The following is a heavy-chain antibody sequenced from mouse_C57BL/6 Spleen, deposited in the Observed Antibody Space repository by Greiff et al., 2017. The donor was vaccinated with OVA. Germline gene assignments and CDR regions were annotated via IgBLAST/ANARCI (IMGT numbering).Heavy chain of an antibody. CDR2: ISSGGDYI. J-gene: IGHJ3*01. Sequence: EVKLVESGEGLVKPGGSLKLSCAASGFTFSSYAMSWVRQTPEKRLEWVAYISSGGDYIYYADTVKGRFTISRDNARNTLYLQMSSLKSEDTAMYYCTRDGYGSSSFAYWGQGTLVTVSA. V-gene: IGHV5-9-1*02. CDR3: TRDGYGSSSFAY. D-gene: IGHD1-1*01. CDR1: GFTFSSYA.